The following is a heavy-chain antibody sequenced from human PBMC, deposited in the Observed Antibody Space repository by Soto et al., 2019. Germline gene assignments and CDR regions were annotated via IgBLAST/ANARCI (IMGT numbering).Heavy chain of an antibody. D-gene: IGHD3-3*01. V-gene: IGHV3-74*01. J-gene: IGHJ4*02. Sequence: GGSLRLSCAASGFTFSSYWMHWVRQAPGKGLVWVSRINSDGSSTSYADSVKGRFTISRDNAKNTLYLQMNSLRAEHTAVYYCATYYDFWSGTSGYDYWGQGTLVTVSS. CDR2: INSDGSST. CDR1: GFTFSSYW. CDR3: ATYYDFWSGTSGYDY.